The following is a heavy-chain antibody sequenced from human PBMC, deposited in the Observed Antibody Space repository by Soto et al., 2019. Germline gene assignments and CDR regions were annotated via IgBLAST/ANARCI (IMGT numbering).Heavy chain of an antibody. CDR3: ASEPIYYNDRSGYYPLGY. CDR1: GYTFTTYG. J-gene: IGHJ4*02. D-gene: IGHD3-22*01. CDR2: ISASNGNT. V-gene: IGHV1-18*04. Sequence: QVQLVQSGAEVKKPGASVKVSCKASGYTFTTYGFSWVRQAPGQGLECVGWISASNGNTHYSQKFQGRVTMTTDTSTSTAYMELRSLTSGDTAVYYCASEPIYYNDRSGYYPLGYWGQGTLVTVSS.